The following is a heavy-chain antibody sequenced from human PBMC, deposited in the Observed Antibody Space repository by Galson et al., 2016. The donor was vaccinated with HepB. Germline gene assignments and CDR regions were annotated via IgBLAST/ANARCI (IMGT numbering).Heavy chain of an antibody. V-gene: IGHV5-51*01. CDR1: GYTFTNYW. CDR3: ARRQKSYDILTGYYCCLDH. D-gene: IGHD3-9*01. CDR2: IYPGDSDT. Sequence: QSGAEVKKPGESLKISCKGSGYTFTNYWIAWMRQMPGKGLEWMGIIYPGDSDTRYSPSFQGQVTISADKSMSTAYLQWNSLKASATAMYYSARRQKSYDILTGYYCCLDHWGQGTLVTVSS. J-gene: IGHJ5*02.